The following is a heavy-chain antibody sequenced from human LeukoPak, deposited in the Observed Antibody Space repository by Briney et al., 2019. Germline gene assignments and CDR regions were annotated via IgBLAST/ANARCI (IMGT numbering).Heavy chain of an antibody. V-gene: IGHV3-21*01. CDR1: GFTFSSYG. CDR3: ARDSSSAIFGVVIHY. J-gene: IGHJ4*02. CDR2: ISSSSSYI. Sequence: GGSLRLSCAASGFTFSSYGMNWVRQAPGKGLEWVSSISSSSSYIYYADSVKGRFTISRDNAKNSLYLQMNSLRAEDTAVYYCARDSSSAIFGVVIHYWGQGTLVTVSS. D-gene: IGHD3-3*01.